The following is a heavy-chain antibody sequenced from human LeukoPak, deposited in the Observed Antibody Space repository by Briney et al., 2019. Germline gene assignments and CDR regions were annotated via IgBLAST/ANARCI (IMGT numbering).Heavy chain of an antibody. Sequence: SETLSLTCTVSGGSISSYYWSWIRQPPGKGLEWIGYIYYSGSTNYNPSLESRVTISVDRSKNQFSLKLSSVTAADTAVYYCARGELELSFDYWGQGTLVTVSS. D-gene: IGHD1-7*01. V-gene: IGHV4-59*12. CDR3: ARGELELSFDY. CDR1: GGSISSYY. J-gene: IGHJ4*02. CDR2: IYYSGST.